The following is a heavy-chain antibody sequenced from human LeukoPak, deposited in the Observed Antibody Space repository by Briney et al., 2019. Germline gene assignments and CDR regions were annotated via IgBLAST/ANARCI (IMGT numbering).Heavy chain of an antibody. J-gene: IGHJ4*02. V-gene: IGHV5-51*01. D-gene: IGHD3-10*01. CDR3: ARRDYFATRNYVDY. Sequence: GESLKISCKGSGYTFTNYWIGWVRQMPGKGLEWMGIIYPPDSDTRYSPSFQGQVTISVDKSISTAYLQWNRLKASDTAIYYCARRDYFATRNYVDYWGQGTLVTVSS. CDR1: GYTFTNYW. CDR2: IYPPDSDT.